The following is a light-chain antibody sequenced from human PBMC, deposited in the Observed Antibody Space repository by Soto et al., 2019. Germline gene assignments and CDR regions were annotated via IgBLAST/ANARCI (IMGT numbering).Light chain of an antibody. J-gene: IGLJ3*02. Sequence: QSVLTQPPSASGTPGQKVTISCSGSSSNIGRNYVSWYQQLPGTAPKLLIYSNSQRPSGVPDRFSGSKSGTSASLAISELRSEDEADYYCATWDDIVRGVFGGGTKVTVL. CDR2: SNS. V-gene: IGLV1-47*02. CDR1: SSNIGRNY. CDR3: ATWDDIVRGV.